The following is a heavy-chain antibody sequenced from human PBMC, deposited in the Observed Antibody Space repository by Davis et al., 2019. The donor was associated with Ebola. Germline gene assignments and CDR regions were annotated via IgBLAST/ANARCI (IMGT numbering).Heavy chain of an antibody. V-gene: IGHV3-7*01. J-gene: IGHJ5*02. Sequence: GESLKISCAASGFTFSSYSMNWVRQAPGKGLEWVANIKQDGSEKYYVDSVKGRFTISRDNAKNTLYLQMNSLRAEDTAVYYCARDGVTMVQGVIRSNWFDPWGQGTLVTVSS. CDR1: GFTFSSYS. CDR3: ARDGVTMVQGVIRSNWFDP. D-gene: IGHD3-10*01. CDR2: IKQDGSEK.